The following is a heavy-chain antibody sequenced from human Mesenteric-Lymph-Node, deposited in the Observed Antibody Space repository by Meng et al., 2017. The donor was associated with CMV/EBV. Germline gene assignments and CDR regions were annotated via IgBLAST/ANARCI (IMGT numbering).Heavy chain of an antibody. J-gene: IGHJ4*02. CDR1: GFSFSNYA. CDR2: ISGSAGST. D-gene: IGHD1-1*01. V-gene: IGHV3-23*01. CDR3: ARTAGVGRLDY. Sequence: GSLKISCAASGFSFSNYAINWVRQAPGKGLEWVSAISGSAGSTFYADSVRGRFTISRDNSKNTLYLQMNSLRAEDTAVYYCARTAGVGRLDYWGQGTLVTVSS.